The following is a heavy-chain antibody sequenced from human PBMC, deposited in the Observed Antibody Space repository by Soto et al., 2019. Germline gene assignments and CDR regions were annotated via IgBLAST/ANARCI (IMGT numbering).Heavy chain of an antibody. CDR2: ISYDGSNK. CDR1: GFTFSSYA. D-gene: IGHD5-12*01. CDR3: ARGRDGYNKAEDY. V-gene: IGHV3-30-3*01. Sequence: GGSLRLSCAASGFTFSSYAMHWVRQAPGKGLEWVAVISYDGSNKYYADSVKGRFTISRDNSKNTLYLQMNSLRAEDTAVYYCARGRDGYNKAEDYWGQGTLVTVSS. J-gene: IGHJ4*02.